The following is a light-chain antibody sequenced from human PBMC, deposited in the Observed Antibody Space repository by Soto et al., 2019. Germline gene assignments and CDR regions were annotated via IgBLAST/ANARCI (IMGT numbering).Light chain of an antibody. CDR2: GGS. J-gene: IGKJ1*01. Sequence: PGERATLSCRAIQSVSSKHLAWYQQKPGQAPRRLIYGGSIRATGIPVRFSGSGSETDFTLTITRLEPEDFAVYYCQQYSSSRTFGQGTKVDIK. CDR1: QSVSSKH. V-gene: IGKV3-20*01. CDR3: QQYSSSRT.